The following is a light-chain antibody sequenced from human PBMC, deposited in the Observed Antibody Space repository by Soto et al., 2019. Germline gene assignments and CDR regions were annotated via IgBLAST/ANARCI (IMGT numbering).Light chain of an antibody. CDR3: SSYTSSSTLV. J-gene: IGLJ1*01. CDR1: RSDVGGYNY. V-gene: IGLV2-14*03. Sequence: QSVLTLPASVSGSPGQSITISCTGSRSDVGGYNYVSWYKQHPGKAPKLIIYDVSNRPSGVSNRFSGSKSGNSASLTISGLQAEDEANYYCSSYTSSSTLVFGTGTKVTVL. CDR2: DVS.